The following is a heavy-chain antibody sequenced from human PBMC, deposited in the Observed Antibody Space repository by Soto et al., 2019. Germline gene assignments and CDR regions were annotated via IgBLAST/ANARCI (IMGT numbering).Heavy chain of an antibody. V-gene: IGHV3-21*01. CDR3: AREAEKNCTNGVCSSSPRHYFDY. CDR2: ISSSSSYI. J-gene: IGHJ4*02. D-gene: IGHD2-8*01. CDR1: GFTFSSYS. Sequence: PGGSLRLSCAASGFTFSSYSMNWVRQAPGKGLEWVSSISSSSSYIYYADSVKGRFTISRDSAKNSLYLQMNSLRAEDTAVYYCAREAEKNCTNGVCSSSPRHYFDYWGQGTLVTVSS.